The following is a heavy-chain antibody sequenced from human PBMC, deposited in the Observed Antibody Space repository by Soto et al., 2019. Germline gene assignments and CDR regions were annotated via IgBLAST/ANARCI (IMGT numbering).Heavy chain of an antibody. CDR3: SRPVPAAGYFYGMDG. V-gene: IGHV1-69*12. J-gene: IGHJ6*02. D-gene: IGHD2-2*01. CDR1: GGTFSSYA. CDR2: IIPIFGTA. Sequence: QVQLVQSGAEVKKPGSSVKVSCKASGGTFSSYAISWVRQAPGQGLEWMGGIIPIFGTANYAQKFQGRVTITADESTRTGYMELSSLRSEDTAGYYCSRPVPAAGYFYGMDGWGQGTTVTVSS.